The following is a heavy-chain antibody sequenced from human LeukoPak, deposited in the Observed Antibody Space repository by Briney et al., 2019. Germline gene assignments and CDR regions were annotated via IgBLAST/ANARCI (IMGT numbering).Heavy chain of an antibody. J-gene: IGHJ4*02. CDR2: IYISRST. Sequence: SETLSLTCTVSGGSINSYYWSWIRQPAGKGLEWIGRIYISRSTDYNPSLRSRVIMSLDRSKNQFSLQLTPVTAAYTAVYYCARHRSKWLQSSFDYWGQGTLVTVSS. D-gene: IGHD5-24*01. CDR3: ARHRSKWLQSSFDY. V-gene: IGHV4-4*07. CDR1: GGSINSYY.